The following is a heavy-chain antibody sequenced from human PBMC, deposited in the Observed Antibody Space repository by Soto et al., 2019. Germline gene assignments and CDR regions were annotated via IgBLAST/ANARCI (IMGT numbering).Heavy chain of an antibody. V-gene: IGHV4-34*01. CDR1: GGSFSGYY. D-gene: IGHD6-6*01. Sequence: SATLSLTCAVYGGSFSGYYWSWIRQPPGKGLEWIGEINHSGSTNYNPSLKSRVTISVDKSKNQFSLKLSSVTAADTAVYYCAREQLGPFDYWGQGTLVTSPQ. J-gene: IGHJ4*02. CDR3: AREQLGPFDY. CDR2: INHSGST.